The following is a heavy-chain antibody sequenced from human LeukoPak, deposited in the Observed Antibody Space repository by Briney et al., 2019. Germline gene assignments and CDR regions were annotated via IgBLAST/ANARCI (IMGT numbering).Heavy chain of an antibody. Sequence: GGSLRLSCAASGFTFSSYSMNWVRQAPGKGLEWVSYISSSSSTIYYADSVKGRFTISRDNAKNSLHLQMNSLRAEDTAVYYCARDPGIAAAGEYYFDYWGQGTLVTVSS. V-gene: IGHV3-48*01. CDR3: ARDPGIAAAGEYYFDY. CDR2: ISSSSSTI. CDR1: GFTFSSYS. J-gene: IGHJ4*02. D-gene: IGHD6-13*01.